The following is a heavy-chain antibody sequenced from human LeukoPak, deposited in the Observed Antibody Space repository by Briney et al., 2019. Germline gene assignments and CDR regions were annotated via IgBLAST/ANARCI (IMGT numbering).Heavy chain of an antibody. CDR1: GFTFSSYG. CDR2: IWYDGSNK. D-gene: IGHD6-6*01. J-gene: IGHJ4*02. V-gene: IGHV3-33*01. Sequence: GGSLRLSCAASGFTFSSYGMHWVRQAPGKGLEWEAVIWYDGSNKYYADSVKGRFTISRDNSKNTLYLQMNSLRAEDTAVYYCARDCFPWYSSSAPPDYWGQGTLVSVSS. CDR3: ARDCFPWYSSSAPPDY.